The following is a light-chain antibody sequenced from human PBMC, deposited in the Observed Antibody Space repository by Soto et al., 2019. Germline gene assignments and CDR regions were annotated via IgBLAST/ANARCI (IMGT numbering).Light chain of an antibody. CDR1: SSDVGGHDY. CDR3: ISYSTTALN. Sequence: QSVLTARSCVSVSTAQSITIFCNATSSDVGGHDYVSWYQQHTGRASKLIIYEVRNRPSGVSNRFSGSKSGNTASLTISGLQTEVEADYYCISYSTTALNVGTGTKVTVL. V-gene: IGLV2-14*01. CDR2: EVR. J-gene: IGLJ1*01.